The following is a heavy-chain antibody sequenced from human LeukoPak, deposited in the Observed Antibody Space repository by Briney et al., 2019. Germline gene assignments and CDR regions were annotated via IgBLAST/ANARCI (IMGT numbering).Heavy chain of an antibody. Sequence: GGSLRLSCAASGFTFSSYGMHWVRQAPGKGLEWVAFIRYDGSNKYYADSVKGRFTISRDNSKNTLYLQMNSLRAEDTAVYYCAKLRNFVGSGRPYYFDYWGQGTLVTVSP. V-gene: IGHV3-30*02. J-gene: IGHJ4*02. CDR1: GFTFSSYG. CDR3: AKLRNFVGSGRPYYFDY. D-gene: IGHD3-10*01. CDR2: IRYDGSNK.